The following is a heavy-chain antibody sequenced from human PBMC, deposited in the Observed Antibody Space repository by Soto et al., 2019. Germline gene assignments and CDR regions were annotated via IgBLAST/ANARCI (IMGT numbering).Heavy chain of an antibody. CDR1: GFTFSSYG. J-gene: IGHJ6*02. V-gene: IGHV3-30*18. CDR3: AKDAAHYYYYGMDV. D-gene: IGHD6-25*01. CDR2: ISYDGSNK. Sequence: QVQLVESGGGVVQPGRSLRLSCAASGFTFSSYGMHWVRQAPGKGLEWVAVISYDGSNKYYADSVKGRFTISRDNSKNTLYLQMNSLRAEDTAVYYCAKDAAHYYYYGMDVWGQVTTVTVSS.